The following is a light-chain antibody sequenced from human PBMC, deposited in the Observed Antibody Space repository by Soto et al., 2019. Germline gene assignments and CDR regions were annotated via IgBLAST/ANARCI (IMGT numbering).Light chain of an antibody. CDR1: SSDIGGYNS. Sequence: QSALTQPPSASGSPGQSVTISCTGTSSDIGGYNSVSWYQQHPGKAPRLMIYEVNQRPSGVPDRFSGAKSGTSASLSISGLRSEDEADYHCAAWDDSLSGWVFGGGTKVTVL. V-gene: IGLV2-8*01. CDR2: EVN. J-gene: IGLJ3*02. CDR3: AAWDDSLSGWV.